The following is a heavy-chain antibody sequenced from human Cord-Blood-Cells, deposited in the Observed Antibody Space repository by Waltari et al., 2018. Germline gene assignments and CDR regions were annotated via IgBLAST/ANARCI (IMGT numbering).Heavy chain of an antibody. CDR2: IYSGGSK. J-gene: IGHJ4*02. D-gene: IGHD6-6*01. CDR1: GFTVSSNY. CDR3: ARLAVLYSSSSTPFDY. V-gene: IGHV3-53*02. Sequence: EVQLVETGGGLIQPGGSLRLSCAASGFTVSSNYMSWVRQAPGKGLEWVSVIYSGGSKYYADSVKGRFTISRDNSKNTLYLQMNSLRAEDTAVYYCARLAVLYSSSSTPFDYWGQGTLVTVSS.